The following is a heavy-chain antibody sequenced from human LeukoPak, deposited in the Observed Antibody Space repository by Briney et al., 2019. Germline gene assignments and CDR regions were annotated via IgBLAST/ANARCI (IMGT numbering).Heavy chain of an antibody. D-gene: IGHD1-26*01. V-gene: IGHV3-7*01. J-gene: IGHJ4*02. Sequence: PGGSLRLSCAASGFTFSGYWMSWVRQTPEKGLEWVANIKQDGCEKYYVDSVNGRFTISRDNAKNSLYLQMNSLRADDTAVYYCARDKIVGPTTLDYWGQGTPVTVSS. CDR3: ARDKIVGPTTLDY. CDR1: GFTFSGYW. CDR2: IKQDGCEK.